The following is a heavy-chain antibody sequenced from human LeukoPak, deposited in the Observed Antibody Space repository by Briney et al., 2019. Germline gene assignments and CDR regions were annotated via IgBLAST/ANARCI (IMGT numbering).Heavy chain of an antibody. J-gene: IGHJ6*03. V-gene: IGHV4-59*01. CDR1: GGSISSYY. Sequence: SETLSLTCTVSGGSISSYYWSWIRQPPGRGLEWIGYIYYSGSTNYNPSLKSRVTISIDTSKNQFSLKLSSVTAADTAVYYCATTTYSSGWYDYYYMDVWGKGTTVTISS. CDR3: ATTTYSSGWYDYYYMDV. CDR2: IYYSGST. D-gene: IGHD6-19*01.